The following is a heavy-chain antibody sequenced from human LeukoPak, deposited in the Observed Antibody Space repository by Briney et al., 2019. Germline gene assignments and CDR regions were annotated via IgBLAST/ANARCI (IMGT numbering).Heavy chain of an antibody. CDR2: IYYSGST. Sequence: SETLSLTCTVSGGSISSYYWSWIRQPPGKGLEWIGYIYYSGSTNYNPSLKSRVTISVDTSKNQFSLKLSSVTAADTAVYYCARAEDNWNYVYWGQGTLVIVSS. CDR1: GGSISSYY. D-gene: IGHD1-7*01. V-gene: IGHV4-59*01. J-gene: IGHJ4*02. CDR3: ARAEDNWNYVY.